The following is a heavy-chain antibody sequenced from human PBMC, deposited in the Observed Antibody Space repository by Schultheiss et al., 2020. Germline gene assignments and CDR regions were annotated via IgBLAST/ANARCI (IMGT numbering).Heavy chain of an antibody. D-gene: IGHD3-10*01. CDR2: ISWNSGSI. J-gene: IGHJ4*02. CDR1: GFTFDDYA. V-gene: IGHV3-9*01. Sequence: GGSLRLSCAASGFTFDDYAMHWVRQAPGKGLEWVSGISWNSGSIGYADSVKGRFTISRDNAKNSLYLQMNSLRAEDTALYYCAKAGSWGHFDYWGQGTLVTVSS. CDR3: AKAGSWGHFDY.